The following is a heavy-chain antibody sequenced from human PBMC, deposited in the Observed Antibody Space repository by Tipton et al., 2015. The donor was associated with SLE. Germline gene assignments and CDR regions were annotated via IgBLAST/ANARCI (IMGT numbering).Heavy chain of an antibody. V-gene: IGHV3-11*06. D-gene: IGHD6-19*01. CDR1: GFTFSDYY. Sequence: SLRLSCAAPGFTFSDYYMSWIRQAPGKGLEWVSYISSSSSYTNYADSVKGRFTISRDNAKNSLYLQMNSLRAEDTAVYYCASLFIAVAGRGYFDYWGQGMVVTVSS. CDR3: ASLFIAVAGRGYFDY. CDR2: ISSSSSYT. J-gene: IGHJ4*02.